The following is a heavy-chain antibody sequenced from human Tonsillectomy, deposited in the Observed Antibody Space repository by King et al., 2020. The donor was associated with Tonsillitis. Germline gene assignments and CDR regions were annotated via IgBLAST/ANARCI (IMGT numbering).Heavy chain of an antibody. CDR1: GFTFSSYG. CDR2: IRYDGSNK. D-gene: IGHD3-22*01. CDR3: AKDYYYDSSGYDAFDI. V-gene: IGHV3-30*02. Sequence: VQLVESGGGVVQPGGSLRLSCAASGFTFSSYGMHWVRQAPGKGLEWVAFIRYDGSNKYYADSVKGRFTISRDNSKNTLYLQMNSLRAEDTAVYYCAKDYYYDSSGYDAFDIWGQGTMVTVSS. J-gene: IGHJ3*02.